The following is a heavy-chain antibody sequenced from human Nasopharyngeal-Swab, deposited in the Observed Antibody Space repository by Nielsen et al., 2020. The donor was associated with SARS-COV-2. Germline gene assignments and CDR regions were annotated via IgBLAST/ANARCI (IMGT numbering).Heavy chain of an antibody. Sequence: GSVKASCKVSGCTVTELSMHWVRQAPGKGLEWMGGFDPEDGETIYAQTFQGRVTLTEDTSTDTAYMELSSLRSEDSAVYYCASLRGPRYYGSGRHQDPWGQGTLVTVSS. D-gene: IGHD3-10*01. V-gene: IGHV1-24*01. CDR3: ASLRGPRYYGSGRHQDP. CDR1: GCTVTELS. J-gene: IGHJ5*02. CDR2: FDPEDGET.